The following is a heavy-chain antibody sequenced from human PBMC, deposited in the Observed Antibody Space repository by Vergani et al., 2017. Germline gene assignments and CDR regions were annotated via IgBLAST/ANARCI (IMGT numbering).Heavy chain of an antibody. D-gene: IGHD3-22*01. J-gene: IGHJ3*02. CDR2: FDPEDGET. CDR3: ARGLTYYYDSSGQKDAFDI. V-gene: IGHV1-24*01. CDR1: GYTFTSYG. Sequence: QVQLVQSGAEVKKPGASVKVSCKASGYTFTSYGISWVRQAPGKGLEWMGGFDPEDGETIYAQKFQGRVTMTEDTSTVTAYMELSSLRSEDTAVYYCARGLTYYYDSSGQKDAFDIWGQGTMVTVSS.